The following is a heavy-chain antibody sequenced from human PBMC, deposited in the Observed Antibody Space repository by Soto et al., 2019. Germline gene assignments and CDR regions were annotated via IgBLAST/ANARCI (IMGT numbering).Heavy chain of an antibody. CDR2: IYHSGST. CDR3: AREEWSIGSGSYYFDY. D-gene: IGHD3-10*01. J-gene: IGHJ4*02. V-gene: IGHV4-4*02. Sequence: SETLSLTCAVSSGSISSSNWWSWVRQPPGKGLEWIGEIYHSGSTNYNPSLKSRVTISVDKSKNQFSLKLSSVTAADTAVYYCAREEWSIGSGSYYFDYWGQGTLVTVSS. CDR1: SGSISSSNW.